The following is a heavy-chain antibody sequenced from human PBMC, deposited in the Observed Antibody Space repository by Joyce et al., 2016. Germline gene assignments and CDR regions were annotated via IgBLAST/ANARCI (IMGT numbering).Heavy chain of an antibody. CDR3: AKEFVDIVANVFDV. V-gene: IGHV3-30*18. D-gene: IGHD5-12*01. J-gene: IGHJ3*01. CDR1: GFTFRTYG. Sequence: QVQLVESGGGVVQPGRSLRLSCEASGFTFRTYGMHWVRQTPGKGLEWVAVISYDGSVKDYADTGKGRFTIYRDNAKNTLYLQMNSMRAEDTAVYYCAKEFVDIVANVFDVWGQGTMVTVSS. CDR2: ISYDGSVK.